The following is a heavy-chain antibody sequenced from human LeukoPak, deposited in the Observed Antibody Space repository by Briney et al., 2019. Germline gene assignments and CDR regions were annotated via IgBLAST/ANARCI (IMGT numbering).Heavy chain of an antibody. V-gene: IGHV4-59*08. CDR3: ARHKRWFGELSVLDV. D-gene: IGHD3-10*01. Sequence: SDTLSLLCTVSGRALSCYYWMWIRQPRGKGREEFGYIYYRGSTNYNHSLKSRVNISVDTSKNQFSLKLSSVNAADTAVYYCARHKRWFGELSVLDVWGQGTTVTV. J-gene: IGHJ6*02. CDR1: GRALSCYY. CDR2: IYYRGST.